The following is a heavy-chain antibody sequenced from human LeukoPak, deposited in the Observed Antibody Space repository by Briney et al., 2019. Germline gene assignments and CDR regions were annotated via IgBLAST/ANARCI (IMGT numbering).Heavy chain of an antibody. J-gene: IGHJ4*02. CDR3: ARARGIVVVPAAMTLGY. Sequence: PGGSLRLSCAASGFTFSSYSMNWVRQAPGKGLEWVSSISSSSSYIYYADSAKGRFTISRDNAKNSLYLQMNSLRAEDTAVYYCARARGIVVVPAAMTLGYWGQGTLVTVSS. V-gene: IGHV3-21*01. CDR2: ISSSSSYI. CDR1: GFTFSSYS. D-gene: IGHD2-2*01.